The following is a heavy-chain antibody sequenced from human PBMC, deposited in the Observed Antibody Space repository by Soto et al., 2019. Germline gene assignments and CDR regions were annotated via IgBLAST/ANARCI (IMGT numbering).Heavy chain of an antibody. J-gene: IGHJ6*03. V-gene: IGHV3-64*01. D-gene: IGHD6-6*01. CDR1: GFTLSGYA. CDR2: ISSNGVGT. CDR3: ARRARPDFYYMDV. Sequence: EVQLAESGGGLAQPGGSLRLSCAASGFTLSGYAMDWVRQAPGKGLEYVSGISSNGVGTYYANSVQGRFTISRDNFKNTGYLQIGSLRPEDMAVYYCARRARPDFYYMDVWGKGTTVTVSS.